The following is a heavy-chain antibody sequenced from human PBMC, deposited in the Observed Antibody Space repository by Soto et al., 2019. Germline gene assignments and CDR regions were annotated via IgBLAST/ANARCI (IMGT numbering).Heavy chain of an antibody. CDR3: VKAPKVSGSAQTRPDF. CDR1: SGSLSGYY. CDR2: ISPSGTT. D-gene: IGHD6-6*01. J-gene: IGHJ4*02. Sequence: PSETLSLTCSLYSGSLSGYYWSWIRQPPGKGLEWIGEISPSGTTNYSPSLKSRVSISVDTSKNQFSLNLTSLTAADTAVYYCVKAPKVSGSAQTRPDFWGQGSLVTVSS. V-gene: IGHV4-34*01.